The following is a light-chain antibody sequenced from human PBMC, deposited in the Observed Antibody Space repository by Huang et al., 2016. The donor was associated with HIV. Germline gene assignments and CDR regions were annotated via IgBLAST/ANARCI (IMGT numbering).Light chain of an antibody. Sequence: EIVLTQSPATLSLSPGERATLSCRASQSVGGYLAWYQQKPGQAPRLLIYDTATRATDSPARFSGSGSETDFTLTISSLEPEDFAVYYCQQPGSFGQGTKVDIK. J-gene: IGKJ2*01. CDR2: DTA. V-gene: IGKV3-11*01. CDR1: QSVGGY. CDR3: QQPGS.